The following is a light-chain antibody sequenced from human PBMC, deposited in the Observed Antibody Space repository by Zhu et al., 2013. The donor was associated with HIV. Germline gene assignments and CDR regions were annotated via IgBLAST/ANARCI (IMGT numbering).Light chain of an antibody. CDR2: EVS. CDR3: CSYAGSNNLV. CDR1: SSDVGGYNY. V-gene: IGLV2-14*01. Sequence: QSALTQPASVSGSPGQSITISCTGTSSDVGGYNYVSWYQQHPGKAPKLMIYEVSNRPSGVSYRFSGSKSGNTASLTISGLQTEDEADYFCCSYAGSNNLVFGGGTKLTV. J-gene: IGLJ3*02.